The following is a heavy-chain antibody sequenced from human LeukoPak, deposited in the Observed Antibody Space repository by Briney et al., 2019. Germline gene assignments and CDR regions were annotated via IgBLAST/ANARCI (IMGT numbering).Heavy chain of an antibody. CDR1: GYTFTSYY. Sequence: ASVKVSCKASGYTFTSYYMHWVRQAPGQGLEWMGIINPSGGSTSYAQKFQGRVTMTRDTSTSTVYMELSSLRSEDTAVYYCARVQLVHGDYSTFDYWGQGTLVTVSS. D-gene: IGHD4-17*01. CDR2: INPSGGST. CDR3: ARVQLVHGDYSTFDY. J-gene: IGHJ4*02. V-gene: IGHV1-46*01.